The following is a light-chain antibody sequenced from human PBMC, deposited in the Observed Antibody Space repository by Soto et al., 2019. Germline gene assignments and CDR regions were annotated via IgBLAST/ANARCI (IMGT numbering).Light chain of an antibody. CDR3: QQRSNWT. Sequence: EIVLTQSPGTLSLSPGERATLSCRASQSVSSSYLAWYQQKPGQAPRLLIYGASSRATGIPDRFSGSGSGTDFTLTISRLEPEDFAVYDCQQRSNWTFGQGTKVDIK. CDR1: QSVSSSY. J-gene: IGKJ1*01. CDR2: GAS. V-gene: IGKV3D-20*02.